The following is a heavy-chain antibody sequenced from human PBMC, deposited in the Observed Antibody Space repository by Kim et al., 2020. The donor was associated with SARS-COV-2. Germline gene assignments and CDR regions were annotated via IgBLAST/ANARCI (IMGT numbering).Heavy chain of an antibody. D-gene: IGHD2-21*02. CDR1: GFTFDDYA. V-gene: IGHV3-43*02. Sequence: GGSLRLSCAASGFTFDDYAMHWVRQAPGKGLEWVSLISGDGGSTYYADSVKGRFTISRDNSKNSLYLQMNSLRTEDTALYYCAKDMGGGNSVWYFDLWGRGTLVTVSS. CDR3: AKDMGGGNSVWYFDL. CDR2: ISGDGGST. J-gene: IGHJ2*01.